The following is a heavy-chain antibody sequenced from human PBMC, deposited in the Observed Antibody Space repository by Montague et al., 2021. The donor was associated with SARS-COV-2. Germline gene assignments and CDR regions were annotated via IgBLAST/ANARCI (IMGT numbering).Heavy chain of an antibody. CDR2: IDWDDDK. Sequence: PPLVKPTQTLTLTCTFSGFSLSTSGMCVSWIRQPPGKALEWFARIDWDDDKYYSTSLKTRLTISKDTSKNQVVLTMTNMDPVDTATYYCARRTYDILTGYDYGMDVWGQGTTVTVSS. CDR1: GFSLSTSGMC. D-gene: IGHD3-9*01. V-gene: IGHV2-70*11. J-gene: IGHJ6*02. CDR3: ARRTYDILTGYDYGMDV.